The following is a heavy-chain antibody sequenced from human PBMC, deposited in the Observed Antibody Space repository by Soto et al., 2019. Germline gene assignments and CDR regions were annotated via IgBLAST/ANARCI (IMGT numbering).Heavy chain of an antibody. CDR2: ISAYNGNT. CDR1: GYTFTSYG. D-gene: IGHD3-3*01. Sequence: ASVKVSCRASGYTFTSYGISWVRQAPGQGLEWMGWISAYNGNTNYAQKLQGRVTMTTDTSTSTAYMELRSLRSDDTAVYYYARAGYYDFWSGYYNFDYWGQGTLVTVSS. V-gene: IGHV1-18*04. CDR3: ARAGYYDFWSGYYNFDY. J-gene: IGHJ4*02.